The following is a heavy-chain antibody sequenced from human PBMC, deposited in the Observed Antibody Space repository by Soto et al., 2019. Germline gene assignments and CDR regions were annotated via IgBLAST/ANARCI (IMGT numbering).Heavy chain of an antibody. D-gene: IGHD1-1*01. Sequence: QVQLVESGGGVVQPGRSLRLSCAASGFPFSTYGFHWVRQAPGKGLEWVAVIVNDGSAKYHADSVGGRFTISRDNSKDTLYMQMNSLRAEDTAVYYCARDDAFGNENGFDIWGQGTMVTVSS. V-gene: IGHV3-33*01. CDR2: IVNDGSAK. CDR1: GFPFSTYG. CDR3: ARDDAFGNENGFDI. J-gene: IGHJ3*02.